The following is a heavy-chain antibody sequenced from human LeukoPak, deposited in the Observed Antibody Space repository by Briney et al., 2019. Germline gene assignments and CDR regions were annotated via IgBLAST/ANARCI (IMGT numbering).Heavy chain of an antibody. J-gene: IGHJ3*02. CDR3: ARDPMVVAAGDAFDI. Sequence: PSETLSLTRAVYGGSFSGYYWSWIRQPPGKGLEWIGEINHSGSTNYNPSLKSRVTISVDTSKNQFSLKLSSVTAADTAVYYCARDPMVVAAGDAFDIWGQGTMVTVSS. D-gene: IGHD2-15*01. CDR2: INHSGST. CDR1: GGSFSGYY. V-gene: IGHV4-34*01.